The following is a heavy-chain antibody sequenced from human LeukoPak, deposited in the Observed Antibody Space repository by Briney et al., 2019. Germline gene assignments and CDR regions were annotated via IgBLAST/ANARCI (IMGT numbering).Heavy chain of an antibody. V-gene: IGHV1-18*01. CDR3: ARGYYYYDSSGKGNNWFDP. J-gene: IGHJ5*02. CDR1: GYTFTSYG. CDR2: ISAYNGNT. Sequence: ASVKVSCKASGYTFTSYGISWVRQAPGQGLEWMGWISAYNGNTNYAQKLQGRVTMTTDTSTSTAYMELRSLRSDDTAVYYCARGYYYYDSSGKGNNWFDPWGQGTLVTVSS. D-gene: IGHD3-22*01.